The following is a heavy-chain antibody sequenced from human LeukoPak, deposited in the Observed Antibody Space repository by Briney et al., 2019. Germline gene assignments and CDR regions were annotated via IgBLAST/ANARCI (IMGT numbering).Heavy chain of an antibody. Sequence: ASVKVSCKASGGTFSSYAISWVRQAPGQGLEWMGRIIPILGIANYAQKFQGRVTITADKSTSTAYMELSSLRSEDTAVYYCASHLPSAGDYRVDYWGQGTLVTVSS. V-gene: IGHV1-69*04. CDR2: IIPILGIA. CDR1: GGTFSSYA. J-gene: IGHJ4*02. CDR3: ASHLPSAGDYRVDY. D-gene: IGHD4-11*01.